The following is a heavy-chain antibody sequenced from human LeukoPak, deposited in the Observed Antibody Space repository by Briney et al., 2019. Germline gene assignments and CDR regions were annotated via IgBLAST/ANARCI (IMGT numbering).Heavy chain of an antibody. CDR2: IWYDGSNK. D-gene: IGHD6-6*01. Sequence: PGGSLRLSCAASGFTFSSYGMHWVRQAPGKGLEWVAVIWYDGSNKYYADSVKGRFTISRDNSKNTLYLQMNSLRAEDTAVYYCAKDARPVSYNWFDPWGQGTLVTVSS. J-gene: IGHJ5*02. CDR3: AKDARPVSYNWFDP. CDR1: GFTFSSYG. V-gene: IGHV3-33*06.